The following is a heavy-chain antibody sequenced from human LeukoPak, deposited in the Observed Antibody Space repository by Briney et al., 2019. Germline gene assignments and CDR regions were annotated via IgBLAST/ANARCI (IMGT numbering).Heavy chain of an antibody. V-gene: IGHV1-18*01. CDR3: ARGRSIVSDY. Sequence: GASVKVSCKASRGTFSSYAISWVRQAPGQGLEWMGWISAYNGNTNYAQKLQGRVTMTTDTSTSTAYMELRSLRSDDTAVYYCARGRSIVSDYWGQGTLVTVSS. D-gene: IGHD3-22*01. J-gene: IGHJ4*02. CDR2: ISAYNGNT. CDR1: RGTFSSYA.